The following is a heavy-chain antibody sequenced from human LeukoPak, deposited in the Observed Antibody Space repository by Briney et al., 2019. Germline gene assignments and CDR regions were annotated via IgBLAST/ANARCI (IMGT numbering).Heavy chain of an antibody. CDR1: GFTVSSNY. Sequence: GGSLRLSCAASGFTVSSNYMSWVRQAPRKGLEWVSVIYSGGRTYYADSVKGRFTISRDNSKNPLYLQMNSLRAEDTAVYYCARGGQLGHYYFDYWGQGTLGTVSS. CDR2: IYSGGRT. V-gene: IGHV3-66*02. J-gene: IGHJ4*02. D-gene: IGHD5-18*01. CDR3: ARGGQLGHYYFDY.